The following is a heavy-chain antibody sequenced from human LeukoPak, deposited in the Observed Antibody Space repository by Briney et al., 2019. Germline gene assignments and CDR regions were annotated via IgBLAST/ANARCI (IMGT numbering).Heavy chain of an antibody. J-gene: IGHJ4*02. CDR3: ASETSGGSIDY. V-gene: IGHV4-31*03. D-gene: IGHD3-10*01. CDR2: IYYSGST. Sequence: ASETLSLTCTVSGGSISSGGYYWSWIRQHPGKGLEWIGYIYYSGSTYYNPSLKSRVTISVDTSKNQFSLKLSSVTAAGTAVYYCASETSGGSIDYWGQGTLVTVSS. CDR1: GGSISSGGYY.